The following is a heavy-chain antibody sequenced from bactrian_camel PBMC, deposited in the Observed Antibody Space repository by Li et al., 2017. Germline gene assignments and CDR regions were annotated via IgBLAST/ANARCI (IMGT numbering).Heavy chain of an antibody. V-gene: IGHV3S63*01. CDR1: DDNGFKYNGVK. Sequence: HVQLVESGGGSVQAGGSRILACSPSDDNGFKYNGVKYVAWFRQTPGKEREGVAGIDGTSATYADSVKGRFTISVDYAKGTLYLQMNSLAQEDTAMYYCAAGGAHGGSLYNIGGRWYEFAYWGRGTQVTVS. CDR2: IDGTSAT. D-gene: IGHD1*01. CDR3: AAGGAHGGSLYNIGGRWYEFAY. J-gene: IGHJ4*01.